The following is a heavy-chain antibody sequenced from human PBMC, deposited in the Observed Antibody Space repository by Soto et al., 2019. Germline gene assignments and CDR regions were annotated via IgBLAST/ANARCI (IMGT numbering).Heavy chain of an antibody. D-gene: IGHD5-18*01. V-gene: IGHV4-59*01. CDR2: IYYSGSN. J-gene: IGHJ4*02. CDR1: VGSISSYY. CDR3: ARSDTAMVTEY. Sequence: SETLSLTCTVSVGSISSYYWSWIRQRPGKGLECIGYIYYSGSNNYNPSLKSRVTISVDTSKNQFSLKLSSVTAADTAVYYCARSDTAMVTEYWAQGTLVTVSS.